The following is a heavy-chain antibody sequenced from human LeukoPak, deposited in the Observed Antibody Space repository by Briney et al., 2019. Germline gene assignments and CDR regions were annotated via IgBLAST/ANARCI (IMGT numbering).Heavy chain of an antibody. CDR1: GYTFTSYA. Sequence: ASVKVSCKASGYTFTSYAMHWVRQAPGQRLEWMGWINAGNGNTKYSQKFQGRVTITRDTSASTAYMELSSLRSEDTAVYYCARSLKGSSSWYRFDYWGQGTLVTVSS. J-gene: IGHJ4*02. CDR2: INAGNGNT. D-gene: IGHD6-13*01. CDR3: ARSLKGSSSWYRFDY. V-gene: IGHV1-3*01.